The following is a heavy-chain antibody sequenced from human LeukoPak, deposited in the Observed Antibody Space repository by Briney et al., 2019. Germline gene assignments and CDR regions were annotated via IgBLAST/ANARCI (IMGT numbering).Heavy chain of an antibody. V-gene: IGHV3-23*01. CDR2: ISGSGVST. D-gene: IGHD6-13*01. CDR1: GFXFSTNV. Sequence: GGSLRLSCAVSGFXFSTNVIHWVRQAPGKGLEWVSAISGSGVSTYYAHSVKGRFTISRDNSKNTLYLQMNSLRAEDTAVYYCAKADSSSWSYYYYYGMDVWGQGTTVTVSS. CDR3: AKADSSSWSYYYYYGMDV. J-gene: IGHJ6*02.